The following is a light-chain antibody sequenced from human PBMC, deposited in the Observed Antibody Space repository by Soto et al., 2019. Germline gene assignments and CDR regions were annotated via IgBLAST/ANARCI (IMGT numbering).Light chain of an antibody. CDR1: SSNIGSNT. J-gene: IGLJ2*01. CDR2: SNN. V-gene: IGLV1-44*01. CDR3: AAWDDSLNGRV. Sequence: QSVLTQPPSASGTPGQRVTISCSGSSSNIGSNTVNWYQQLPGTAPKLLIYSNNXXXXXXXXXXSGSKSGTSASLAISGLXXXXXXXXYCAAWDDSLNGRVFGGGTKLTVL.